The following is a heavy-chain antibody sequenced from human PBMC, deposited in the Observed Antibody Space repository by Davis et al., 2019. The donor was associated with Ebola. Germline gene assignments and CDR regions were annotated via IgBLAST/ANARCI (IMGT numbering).Heavy chain of an antibody. D-gene: IGHD3-16*01. CDR3: ARDKALRGRSTYYYYGMDV. CDR2: IYYSGST. CDR1: GGSISSSSYY. Sequence: MPSETLSLTCTVSGGSISSSSYYWGWIRQPPGKGLEWIGSIYYSGSTNYNPSLKSRVTISVDTSKNQFSLKLSSVTAADTAVYYCARDKALRGRSTYYYYGMDVWGQGTTVTVSS. V-gene: IGHV4-39*07. J-gene: IGHJ6*02.